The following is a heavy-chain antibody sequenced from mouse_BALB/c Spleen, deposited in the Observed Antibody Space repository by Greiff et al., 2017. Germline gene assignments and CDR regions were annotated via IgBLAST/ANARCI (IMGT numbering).Heavy chain of an antibody. CDR2: IWAGGST. CDR1: GFSLTSYG. V-gene: IGHV2-9*02. D-gene: IGHD2-3*01. Sequence: VKVVESGPGLVAPSQSLSITCTVSGFSLTSYGVHWVRQPPGKGLEWLGVIWAGGSTNYNSALMSRLSISKDNSKSQVFLKMNSLQTDDTAMYYCARGPDGYSAWFAYWGQGTLVTVSA. CDR3: ARGPDGYSAWFAY. J-gene: IGHJ3*01.